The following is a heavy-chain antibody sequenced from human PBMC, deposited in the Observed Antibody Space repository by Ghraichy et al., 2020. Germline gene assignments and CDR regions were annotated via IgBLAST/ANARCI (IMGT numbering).Heavy chain of an antibody. CDR2: IIQDGNQK. V-gene: IGHV3-7*01. D-gene: IGHD1-26*01. Sequence: ETLSLTCETSGFSFRSYWLSWVRQAPGKGLEWVANIIQDGNQKNYGDSVEGRFTISRDNAKNSLFLQMNNLRVDDTAIYYCARAGISDGDFDYWGQGTLVTVSS. J-gene: IGHJ4*02. CDR3: ARAGISDGDFDY. CDR1: GFSFRSYW.